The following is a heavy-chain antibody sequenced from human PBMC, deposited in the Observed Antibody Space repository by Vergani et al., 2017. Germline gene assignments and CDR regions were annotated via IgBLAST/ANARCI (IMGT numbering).Heavy chain of an antibody. CDR2: ISPDGSAT. V-gene: IGHV3-7*01. Sequence: EVQLVESGGGLVQPGGSLRLSFAASGLGLSRFCMRWVRQAPGKGLEWVAHISPDGSATSYVDSVKGRFTISRDNTRNSVFLELTSLRAEDTAIYYCVRSSDYARELDFWGQGTLVTVAS. CDR1: GLGLSRFC. J-gene: IGHJ4*02. D-gene: IGHD4-17*01. CDR3: VRSSDYARELDF.